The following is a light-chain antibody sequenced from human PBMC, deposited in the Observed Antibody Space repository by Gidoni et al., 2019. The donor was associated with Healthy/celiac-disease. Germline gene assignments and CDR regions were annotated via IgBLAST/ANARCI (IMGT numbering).Light chain of an antibody. CDR2: YDS. Sequence: SYVLPQPPSVSVAPGQTARITCGGNNIGSKSVHWYQQKPGQAPVLVIYYDSDRPSGIPERFSGSNSGNTATLTISRVEAGDEADYYCQVWDSSSDHPGVVFGGGTKLTVL. V-gene: IGLV3-21*04. CDR1: NIGSKS. J-gene: IGLJ2*01. CDR3: QVWDSSSDHPGVV.